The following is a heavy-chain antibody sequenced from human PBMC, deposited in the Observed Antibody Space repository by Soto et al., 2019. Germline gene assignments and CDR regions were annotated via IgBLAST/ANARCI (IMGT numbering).Heavy chain of an antibody. CDR3: AREYTYGSNFFDC. Sequence: QVQLQESGPGLVKPSQTLSLTCTVSGGSISSAAYYWSWIRQHPGKGLEWIGYISHSGSTYYTPSLKSRVIISADMSKNQFSVNLTSVTAADTAVYYCAREYTYGSNFFDCWGQGALVTVSS. CDR2: ISHSGST. CDR1: GGSISSAAYY. V-gene: IGHV4-31*03. D-gene: IGHD5-18*01. J-gene: IGHJ4*02.